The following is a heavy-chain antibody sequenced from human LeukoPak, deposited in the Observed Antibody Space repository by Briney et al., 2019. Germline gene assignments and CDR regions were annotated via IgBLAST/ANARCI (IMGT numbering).Heavy chain of an antibody. V-gene: IGHV3-30*01. Sequence: GGSLRLSCAASGFTFSSYAMHWVRQAPGKGLECVAVISYGGSNKYYADSVKGRFTISRDNAKNSLYLQMNSLRAEDTALYYCARLSYYYGMDIWGQGTTVTVSS. D-gene: IGHD6-19*01. CDR1: GFTFSSYA. CDR2: ISYGGSNK. CDR3: ARLSYYYGMDI. J-gene: IGHJ6*02.